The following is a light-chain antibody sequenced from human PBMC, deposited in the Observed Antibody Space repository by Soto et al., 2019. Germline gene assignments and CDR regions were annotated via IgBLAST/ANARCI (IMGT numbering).Light chain of an antibody. CDR2: GAF. J-gene: IGKJ4*01. V-gene: IGKV3-20*01. CDR3: QQYDTAPLT. Sequence: EVVLTQSAGTLSLSPGERATLSCRASQSVSSNYLAWYQQKPGRAPRLLIFGAFFRTTGIPDRFSGSASGTDFTLTISGLEPEDFAVYYCQQYDTAPLTFGGGTKVDIK. CDR1: QSVSSNY.